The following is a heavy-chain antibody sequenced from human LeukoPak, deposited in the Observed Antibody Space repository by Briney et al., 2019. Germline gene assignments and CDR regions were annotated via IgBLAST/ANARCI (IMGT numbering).Heavy chain of an antibody. D-gene: IGHD3-22*01. CDR1: GYTFTGYY. Sequence: ASVKVSCKASGYTFTGYYMHWVRQAPGQGREWMGRINPNSGGTEYAQKFQGRVTMTSDTSISTAYMELSRLRPDDTAVYYCARANYNSTGYFYSNVFDYWGQGTLVTVSS. J-gene: IGHJ4*02. V-gene: IGHV1-2*06. CDR2: INPNSGGT. CDR3: ARANYNSTGYFYSNVFDY.